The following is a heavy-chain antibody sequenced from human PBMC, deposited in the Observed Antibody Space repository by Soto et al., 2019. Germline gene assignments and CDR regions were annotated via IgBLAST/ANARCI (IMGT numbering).Heavy chain of an antibody. CDR3: ASDPRGYCSGGSCYTPWGYYYYGMDV. V-gene: IGHV3-30-3*01. Sequence: GGSLRLSCAASGFTFSSYAMHWVRQAPGKGLEWVAVISYDGSNKYYEDSVKGRFTISLDNSKNTLYLQMNSLRAEDTAVYYCASDPRGYCSGGSCYTPWGYYYYGMDVWGQGTTVTVSS. D-gene: IGHD2-15*01. J-gene: IGHJ6*02. CDR1: GFTFSSYA. CDR2: ISYDGSNK.